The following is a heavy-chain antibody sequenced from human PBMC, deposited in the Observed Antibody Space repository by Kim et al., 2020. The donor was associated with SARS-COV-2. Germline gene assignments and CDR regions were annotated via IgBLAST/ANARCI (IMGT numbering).Heavy chain of an antibody. Sequence: TSYPSSVRGRFTVTRDNAKNFAYLQMNDLRVGDTALYYCARVVRGPWHRDLWGRGTLVTVSS. D-gene: IGHD2-2*01. CDR3: ARVVRGPWHRDL. CDR2: T. V-gene: IGHV3-13*01. J-gene: IGHJ2*01.